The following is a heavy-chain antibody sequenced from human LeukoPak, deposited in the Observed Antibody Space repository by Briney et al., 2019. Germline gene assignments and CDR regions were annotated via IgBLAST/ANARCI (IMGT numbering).Heavy chain of an antibody. D-gene: IGHD2-2*01. Sequence: PSETLSLTCTVSGGSISSYYWSWIRQPAGKGLEWIGRIYTSGSTNYNPSLKSRVTISVDKSKNQFSLKLSSVTAADTAVYYCARSGYCSSTNCYAVDYFDYWGQGTLVTVSS. CDR2: IYTSGST. CDR1: GGSISSYY. J-gene: IGHJ4*02. CDR3: ARSGYCSSTNCYAVDYFDY. V-gene: IGHV4-4*07.